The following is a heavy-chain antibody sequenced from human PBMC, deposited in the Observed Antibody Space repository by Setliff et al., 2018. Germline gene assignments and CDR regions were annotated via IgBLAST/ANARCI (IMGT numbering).Heavy chain of an antibody. CDR1: GFAFDSYA. V-gene: IGHV3-33*08. CDR3: ARDVFDFRTGQGGP. D-gene: IGHD3-3*01. Sequence: GGSLRLSCAASGFAFDSYAMHWVRQAPGKGLEWVAIIFHDGRDIYYGDSVQGRFAISRDNSKNTLYLQMNGLRAEDTSVYYCARDVFDFRTGQGGPWGQGTRVTVSS. J-gene: IGHJ5*02. CDR2: IFHDGRDI.